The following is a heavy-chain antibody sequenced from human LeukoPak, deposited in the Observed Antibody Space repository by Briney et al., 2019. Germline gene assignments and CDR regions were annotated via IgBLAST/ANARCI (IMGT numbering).Heavy chain of an antibody. V-gene: IGHV3-20*04. Sequence: GGSLRLSCEDSGFTFDDYGMSWVRQAPGKGLEWVSGIYADSVKGRFTISRDNAKNSLYLQMNSLRAEDTALYYCARDLSDNWYTFDHWGQGTLVSVSS. CDR1: GFTFDDYG. D-gene: IGHD1-1*01. CDR3: ARDLSDNWYTFDH. J-gene: IGHJ4*02. CDR2: I.